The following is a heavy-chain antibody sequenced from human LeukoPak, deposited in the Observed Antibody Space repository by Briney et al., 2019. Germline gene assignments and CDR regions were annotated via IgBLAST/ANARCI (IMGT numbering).Heavy chain of an antibody. CDR3: ARGGYNYGDYCDY. D-gene: IGHD5-18*01. CDR2: IYNSGT. Sequence: PSETLSLTCTVSGGSISSYYWSWIRQPPGKGLEWIGYIYNSGTNYNPSLKSRVTISVDTSKKQFSLKLSSLTAADTAVYYCARGGYNYGDYCDYWGQGTLVTVSS. V-gene: IGHV4-59*01. J-gene: IGHJ4*02. CDR1: GGSISSYY.